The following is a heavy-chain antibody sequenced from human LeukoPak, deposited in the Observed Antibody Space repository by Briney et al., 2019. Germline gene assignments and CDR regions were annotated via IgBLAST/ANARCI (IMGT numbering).Heavy chain of an antibody. J-gene: IGHJ3*02. CDR3: ARGGLDDYPGAFDI. CDR1: GGSLSGYY. D-gene: IGHD5-12*01. V-gene: IGHV4-34*01. CDR2: INHSGST. Sequence: SETLSLTCAVYGGSLSGYYWSWIRPPPGKGLEWIGEINHSGSTNYNPSLKSRVTISVDTSKNQFSLKLSFVTAADTAVYYCARGGLDDYPGAFDIWGEATMVSVSS.